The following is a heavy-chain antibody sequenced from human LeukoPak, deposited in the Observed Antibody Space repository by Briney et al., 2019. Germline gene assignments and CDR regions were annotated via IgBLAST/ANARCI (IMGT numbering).Heavy chain of an antibody. V-gene: IGHV3-11*01. CDR2: SSSSGSTI. J-gene: IGHJ4*02. D-gene: IGHD2-21*02. CDR1: GFTFSSYA. Sequence: PGGSLRLSCAASGFTFSSYAMSWIRQAPGKGLEWVSYSSSSGSTIYYADSVKGRFTISRDNAKNSLYLQMNSLRAEDTAVYYCARGGVVVTAPVSANFDYWGQGTLVTVSS. CDR3: ARGGVVVTAPVSANFDY.